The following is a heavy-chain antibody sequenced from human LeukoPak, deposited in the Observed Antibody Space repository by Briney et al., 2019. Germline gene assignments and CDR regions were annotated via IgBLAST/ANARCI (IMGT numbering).Heavy chain of an antibody. CDR1: GYTFTNFG. D-gene: IGHD3-22*01. CDR2: INTNTGNP. Sequence: PGASVKVSCKASGYTFTNFGINWVRQAPGQGLEWVGWINTNTGNPSYVQGFAGRFVFSLDTSVNTAYLQINSLKAEDTAVYYCARWDYDSSGYALYYFDYWGQGTLVTVSS. J-gene: IGHJ4*02. CDR3: ARWDYDSSGYALYYFDY. V-gene: IGHV7-4-1*02.